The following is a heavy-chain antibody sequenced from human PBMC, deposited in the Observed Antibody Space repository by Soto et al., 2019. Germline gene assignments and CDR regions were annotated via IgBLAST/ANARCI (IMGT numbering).Heavy chain of an antibody. D-gene: IGHD3-10*01. CDR3: AKDFLQWFGEMTYYDY. V-gene: IGHV3-23*01. CDR1: GFTFSSYA. CDR2: ISGSGGST. J-gene: IGHJ4*02. Sequence: EVQLLESGGGLVQPGGSLRLSCAASGFTFSSYAMSWVRQAPGKGLEWVSAISGSGGSTYYADSVKGQFTISRDNSKNTLYLQMNSLRAEDTVVYYCAKDFLQWFGEMTYYDYWGQGTLVTVSS.